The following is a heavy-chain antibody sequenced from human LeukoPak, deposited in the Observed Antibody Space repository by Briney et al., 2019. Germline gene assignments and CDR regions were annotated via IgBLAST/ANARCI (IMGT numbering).Heavy chain of an antibody. CDR3: ARDFDY. J-gene: IGHJ4*02. V-gene: IGHV4-61*02. CDR2: IYTSGST. Sequence: SETLSLTCTVSDGSISSGSYYWSWIRQPAGKGLEWIGRIYTSGSTNYNPSLKSRVTISVDTSKNQFSLKLSSVTAADTAVYYCARDFDYWGQGTLVTVSS. CDR1: DGSISSGSYY.